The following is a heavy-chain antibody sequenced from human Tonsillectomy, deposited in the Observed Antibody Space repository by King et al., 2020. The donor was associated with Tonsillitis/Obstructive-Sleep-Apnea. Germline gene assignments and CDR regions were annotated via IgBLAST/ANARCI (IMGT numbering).Heavy chain of an antibody. V-gene: IGHV2-5*01. CDR1: GFSLSTSGVG. D-gene: IGHD3-10*01. J-gene: IGHJ4*02. Sequence: TLKESGPTLVKPTQTLTLTCTFSGFSLSTSGVGLGCLRLPPGKALEWLALIYLYDVKLSSPSLNRRLTITKDTSKNQVVLTMTNMDPVDTATYYCAHTYGSGSSLIYFDYWGQGTLVTVSS. CDR2: IYLYDVK. CDR3: AHTYGSGSSLIYFDY.